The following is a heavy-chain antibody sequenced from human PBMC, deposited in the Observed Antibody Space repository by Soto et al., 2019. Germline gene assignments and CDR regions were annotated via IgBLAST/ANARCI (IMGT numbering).Heavy chain of an antibody. V-gene: IGHV1-18*04. CDR2: ISAYNGNT. CDR1: GYTFTSYG. J-gene: IGHJ3*02. D-gene: IGHD3-22*01. CDR3: ARDREHYDSSGYPDAFDI. Sequence: ASVKVSCKASGYTFTSYGISWVRQAPGQGLEWMGWISAYNGNTNYAQKLQGRVTMTTGTSTSTAYMELRSLRADDTAVYYCARDREHYDSSGYPDAFDIWGKGTMVTVAS.